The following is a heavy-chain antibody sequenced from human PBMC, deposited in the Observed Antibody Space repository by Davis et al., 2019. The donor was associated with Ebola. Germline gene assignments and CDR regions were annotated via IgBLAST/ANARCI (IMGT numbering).Heavy chain of an antibody. D-gene: IGHD6-13*01. Sequence: SETLSLTCAVYGGSFRGYYWSWIRQPPGKGLEWIGSIYYSGSTYYNPSLKSRVTISVDTSKNQFSLKLSSVTAADTAVYYCARLSSSWYRNYYYYGMDVWGQGTTVTVSS. CDR2: IYYSGST. CDR1: GGSFRGYY. CDR3: ARLSSSWYRNYYYYGMDV. J-gene: IGHJ6*02. V-gene: IGHV4-34*01.